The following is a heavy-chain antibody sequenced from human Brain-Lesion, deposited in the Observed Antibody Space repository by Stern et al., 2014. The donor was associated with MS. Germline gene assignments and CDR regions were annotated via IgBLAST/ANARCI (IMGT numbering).Heavy chain of an antibody. D-gene: IGHD2-2*01. Sequence: QVQLQESGPGLVKPSQTLSLTCSVSGDSISSGGYYWSWMRQHPGQALQWLGNIYYSGNTYYNPSLKILVTISVDMSKNQFSLNLNSVTAADTAVYFCARVAALAMPLQYNWFDPWGQGILVTVSS. V-gene: IGHV4-31*01. J-gene: IGHJ5*02. CDR2: IYYSGNT. CDR1: GDSISSGGYY. CDR3: ARVAALAMPLQYNWFDP.